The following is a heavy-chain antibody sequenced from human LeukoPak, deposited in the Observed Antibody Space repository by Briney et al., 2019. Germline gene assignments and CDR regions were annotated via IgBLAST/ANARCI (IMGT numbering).Heavy chain of an antibody. D-gene: IGHD3-3*01. CDR1: GFTFSSYA. Sequence: GGSLRLSCAASGFTFSSYAMHWVRQAPGKGLEWVSYISSSSNTIYYADSVKGRFTISRDNAKNSLYLHMNSLRAEDTAVYYCARDWTEAIPYYDYWSGYPSLFDPWGQGTLVTVSS. V-gene: IGHV3-48*01. CDR2: ISSSSNTI. CDR3: ARDWTEAIPYYDYWSGYPSLFDP. J-gene: IGHJ5*02.